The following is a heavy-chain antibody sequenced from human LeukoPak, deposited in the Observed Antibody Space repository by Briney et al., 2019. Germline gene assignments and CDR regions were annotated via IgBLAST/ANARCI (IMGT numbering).Heavy chain of an antibody. CDR2: MSGSGNSA. CDR1: GFTFGNYA. J-gene: IGHJ5*02. D-gene: IGHD3-9*01. Sequence: PGGSLRLSCAASGFTFGNYAMSWVRQAPGKGLEWVSVMSGSGNSAYYADSVEGRFTISRDSSKNTLYLQMNSLRADDTAVYYCAKGVAYFDWLLGSWGQGTLVTVSS. CDR3: AKGVAYFDWLLGS. V-gene: IGHV3-23*01.